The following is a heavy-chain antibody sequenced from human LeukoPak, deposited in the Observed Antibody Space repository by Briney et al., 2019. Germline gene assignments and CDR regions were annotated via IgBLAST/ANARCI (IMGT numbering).Heavy chain of an antibody. V-gene: IGHV4-31*03. J-gene: IGHJ4*02. CDR1: GGSISSGGYY. D-gene: IGHD3-22*01. CDR3: ASGGQYYYDTSGYSIFDY. Sequence: SETLSLTCTVSGGSISSGGYYWSWIRQHPGKGLEWIGYIYYSGSTYYNPSLKSRVTISVDTSKNQFSLKLSSVTAADTAVYYCASGGQYYYDTSGYSIFDYWGQGTLATVSS. CDR2: IYYSGST.